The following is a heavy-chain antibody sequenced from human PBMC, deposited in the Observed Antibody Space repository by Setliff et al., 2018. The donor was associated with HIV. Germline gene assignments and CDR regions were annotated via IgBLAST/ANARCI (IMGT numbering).Heavy chain of an antibody. CDR3: AKGVAGLQYYYYYMDV. CDR2: ITHSGST. Sequence: PSETLSLTCAVYGGSFSGYDWTWFRQPPGKGLEWFGEITHSGSTQYNPSLETRVTISVDTSKNQFSLQLSSVTAADTAVYYCAKGVAGLQYYYYYMDVWGKGTTVTVSS. J-gene: IGHJ6*03. V-gene: IGHV4-34*01. CDR1: GGSFSGYD. D-gene: IGHD6-19*01.